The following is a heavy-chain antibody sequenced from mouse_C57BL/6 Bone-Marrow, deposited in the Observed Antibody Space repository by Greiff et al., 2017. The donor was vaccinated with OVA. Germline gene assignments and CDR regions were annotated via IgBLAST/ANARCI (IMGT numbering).Heavy chain of an antibody. CDR3: ARHAGYYYGSSNYAMDY. Sequence: VQLQQSGPGLVAPSQSLSITCTVSGFSLTSYGVHWVRQPPGKGLEWLVVIWSDGSTTYNSALKSRLSISKDNTKSQVFLKMNSLQTDDTAKYYCARHAGYYYGSSNYAMDYWGQGTSVTVSS. CDR2: IWSDGST. V-gene: IGHV2-6-1*01. D-gene: IGHD1-1*01. CDR1: GFSLTSYG. J-gene: IGHJ4*01.